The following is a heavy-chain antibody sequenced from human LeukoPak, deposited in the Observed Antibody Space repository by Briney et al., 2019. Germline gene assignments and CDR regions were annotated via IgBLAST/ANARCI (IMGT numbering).Heavy chain of an antibody. Sequence: ASLKVSCKASGYTFTGYYMHWVRQAPGQGLEWMGWINPNSGGTNYAQKFQGRVTMTRDTSISTAYMELSRLRSDDTAVYYCARAYTYYYYDSSGQYYFDYWGQGTLVTVSS. CDR1: GYTFTGYY. CDR2: INPNSGGT. CDR3: ARAYTYYYYDSSGQYYFDY. D-gene: IGHD3-22*01. J-gene: IGHJ4*02. V-gene: IGHV1-2*02.